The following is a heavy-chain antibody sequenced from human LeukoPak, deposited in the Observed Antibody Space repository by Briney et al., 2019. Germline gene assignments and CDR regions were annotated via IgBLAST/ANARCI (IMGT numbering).Heavy chain of an antibody. CDR3: AELGITMIGGV. CDR1: GFTFSSYG. V-gene: IGHV3-7*01. J-gene: IGHJ6*04. Sequence: GGSLRLPCAASGFTFSSYGMHWVRQAPGKGLEWVTNIKQDGSEKYYVDSVKGRFTISRDNAKNSLYLQMSSLRAEDTAVYYCAELGITMIGGVWGKGTTVTISS. D-gene: IGHD3-10*02. CDR2: IKQDGSEK.